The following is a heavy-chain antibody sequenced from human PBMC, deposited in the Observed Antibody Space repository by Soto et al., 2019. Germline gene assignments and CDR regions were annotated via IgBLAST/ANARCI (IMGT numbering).Heavy chain of an antibody. J-gene: IGHJ6*02. CDR3: ATGRYQLLSGGYGMDV. D-gene: IGHD2-2*01. CDR2: IIPIFGTA. CDR1: GGTFSRYA. V-gene: IGHV1-69*13. Sequence: SVKVSCKASGGTFSRYAISWVRQAPGQGLEWMGGIIPIFGTANYAQKFQGRVTITADESTSTAYMELSSLRSEDTAVYYCATGRYQLLSGGYGMDVWGQGTTVTVSS.